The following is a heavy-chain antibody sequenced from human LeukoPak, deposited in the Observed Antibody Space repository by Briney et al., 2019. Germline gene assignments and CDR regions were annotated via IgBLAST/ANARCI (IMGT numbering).Heavy chain of an antibody. Sequence: SETLSLTCTVSGGSISSYYWSWIRQPPGKGLEWIGYIYYSGSTNYNPSLKSRVTISVDTSKNQFSLKLSSVTAADTAVYYCARAVGPRGYFDYWGQGTLVTVSS. CDR3: ARAVGPRGYFDY. V-gene: IGHV4-59*12. J-gene: IGHJ4*02. CDR1: GGSISSYY. D-gene: IGHD3-10*01. CDR2: IYYSGST.